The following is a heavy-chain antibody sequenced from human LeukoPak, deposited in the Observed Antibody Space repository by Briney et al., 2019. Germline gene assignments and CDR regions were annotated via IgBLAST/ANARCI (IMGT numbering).Heavy chain of an antibody. CDR2: IKQDGSEK. CDR3: VRDLAGPPQEAFDI. CDR1: GFTFSNYS. Sequence: QPGGSLRLSCAASGFTFSNYSMNWVRQAPGKGLEWVANIKQDGSEKYYVDSVKGRFTISRDNAQNSLYLQMNSLRAEDTAVYYCVRDLAGPPQEAFDIWGQGTVVTVSS. J-gene: IGHJ3*02. V-gene: IGHV3-7*01.